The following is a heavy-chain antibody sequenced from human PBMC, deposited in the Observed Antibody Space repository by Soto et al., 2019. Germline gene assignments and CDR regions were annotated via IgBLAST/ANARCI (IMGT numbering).Heavy chain of an antibody. Sequence: GVSLRVWWGAAGGTCSTYGRSWVRPAPGKGLEWVSGISGSGVGTYYADSVKGRFTISRDNSKNTLYLHMNSLRAEDTAVYYCAKDGSWSGYYSFDYWGQGTLVTVSS. CDR3: AKDGSWSGYYSFDY. J-gene: IGHJ4*02. D-gene: IGHD3-3*01. CDR1: GGTCSTYG. V-gene: IGHV3-23*01. CDR2: ISGSGVGT.